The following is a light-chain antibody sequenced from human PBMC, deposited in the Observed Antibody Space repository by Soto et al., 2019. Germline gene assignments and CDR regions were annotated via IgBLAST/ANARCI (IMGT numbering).Light chain of an antibody. J-gene: IGLJ1*01. V-gene: IGLV2-14*01. CDR2: DVS. CDR3: SSYTSSSTL. Sequence: QSALTQPASVSGSPGQSSTISCTGTSSDVGGYNYVSWYQQHPGKAPKLMIYDVSNRPSGVSNRFSGSKSGNTASLTISGLQAEDEADYYRSSYTSSSTLFGTGTKLTVL. CDR1: SSDVGGYNY.